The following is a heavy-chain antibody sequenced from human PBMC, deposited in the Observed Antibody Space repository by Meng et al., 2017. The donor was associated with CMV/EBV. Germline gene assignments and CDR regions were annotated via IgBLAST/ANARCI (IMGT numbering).Heavy chain of an antibody. CDR1: GFTFSSYG. V-gene: IGHV3-33*06. CDR2: IWYDGGNK. Sequence: GESLKISCAASGFTFSSYGMHWVRQAPGKGLEWVAVIWYDGGNKYYADSVKGRFTISRDNSKNTLYLQMNSLRAEDTAVYYCAKDYESFHKSIMITFGGVIDVWGQGTLVTVSS. D-gene: IGHD3-16*02. J-gene: IGHJ4*02. CDR3: AKDYESFHKSIMITFGGVIDV.